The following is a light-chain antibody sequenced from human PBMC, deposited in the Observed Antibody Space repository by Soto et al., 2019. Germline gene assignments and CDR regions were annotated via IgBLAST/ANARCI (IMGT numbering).Light chain of an antibody. Sequence: DIPMTQSPSSLSTSVGDRVTITCRASQDISNYLAWYQQKPGKVPKLLMYAASTLQSGVPSRFSGSGSGADFTLTISSLQPEDVATYYCQRYNSAPWTFGQGTKVEIK. CDR3: QRYNSAPWT. CDR1: QDISNY. V-gene: IGKV1-27*01. J-gene: IGKJ1*01. CDR2: AAS.